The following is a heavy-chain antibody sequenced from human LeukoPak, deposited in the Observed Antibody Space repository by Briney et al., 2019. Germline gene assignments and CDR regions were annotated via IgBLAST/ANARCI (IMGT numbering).Heavy chain of an antibody. V-gene: IGHV3-30*02. CDR1: GFTFSSYG. CDR2: IRHDGSNK. CDR3: AKDAGVAPGAFDI. J-gene: IGHJ3*02. D-gene: IGHD7-27*01. Sequence: GGSLRLSCAASGFTFSSYGMHWVRQAPGKGLEWVAFIRHDGSNKYYADSVKGRFTISRDNSKNTLYLQMNSLRAEHTAVYYCAKDAGVAPGAFDIWGQGTMVTVSS.